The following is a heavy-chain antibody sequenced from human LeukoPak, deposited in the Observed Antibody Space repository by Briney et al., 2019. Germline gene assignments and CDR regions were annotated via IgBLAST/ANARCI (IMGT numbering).Heavy chain of an antibody. V-gene: IGHV1-2*02. CDR3: ARSGGSGNYHPSYFDS. J-gene: IGHJ4*02. Sequence: ASVKVSCKASGYTFTGYYMHWVRQAPGQGLEWMGWINPNSGGTNYAQKFQGRVTMTRDTSISTAYMELSSLRAEDTAVYYCARSGGSGNYHPSYFDSWGQGALVTVSS. D-gene: IGHD3-10*01. CDR1: GYTFTGYY. CDR2: INPNSGGT.